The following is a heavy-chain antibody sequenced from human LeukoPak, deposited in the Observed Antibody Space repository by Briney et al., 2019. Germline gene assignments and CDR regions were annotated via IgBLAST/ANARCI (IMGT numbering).Heavy chain of an antibody. Sequence: PGGSLRLSCAASGFTFSSYAMSWVRQAPGKGLEWVSVIYSGGSTYYADSVKGRFTISRDNSKNTLYLQMNSLRAEDTAVYYCARGSYDSSGYTLGYWGQGTLVTVSS. V-gene: IGHV3-66*01. D-gene: IGHD3-22*01. CDR1: GFTFSSYA. CDR2: IYSGGST. CDR3: ARGSYDSSGYTLGY. J-gene: IGHJ4*02.